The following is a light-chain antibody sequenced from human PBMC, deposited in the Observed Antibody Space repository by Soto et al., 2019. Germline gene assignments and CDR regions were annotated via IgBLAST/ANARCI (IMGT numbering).Light chain of an antibody. CDR1: SSDVGDYNY. CDR3: SSFTSISTYV. V-gene: IGLV2-14*01. CDR2: EVS. J-gene: IGLJ1*01. Sequence: QSVLTQPASVSGSPGQSITSSCTGTSSDVGDYNYVSWYQQHPGKAPKLMIYEVSDRPSGASNRFSGSKSGNTASLTISGLQAEDEADYYCSSFTSISTYVFGTGTKVTVL.